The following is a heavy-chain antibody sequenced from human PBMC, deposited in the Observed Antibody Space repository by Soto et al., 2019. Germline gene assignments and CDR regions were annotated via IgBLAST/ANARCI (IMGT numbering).Heavy chain of an antibody. J-gene: IGHJ4*01. Sequence: SDSLSLTSHSPGSSFCSYSQSIVGHPPGKRKKWVGEINHSGSTNYNPSLKSRVTISVDTSKNQFSLKLSSVTAADTAVYYCARGVEILEWLFRGRSWTNYVDYWGHVTLVT. D-gene: IGHD3-3*01. CDR2: INHSGST. CDR3: ARGVEILEWLFRGRSWTNYVDY. V-gene: IGHV4-34*01. CDR1: GSSFCSYS.